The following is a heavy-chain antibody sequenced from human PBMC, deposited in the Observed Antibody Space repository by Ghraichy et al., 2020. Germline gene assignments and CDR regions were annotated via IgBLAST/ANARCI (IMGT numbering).Heavy chain of an antibody. CDR3: ATKSTTEIVGYGMDV. V-gene: IGHV4-59*08. CDR2: IYYSGSA. D-gene: IGHD1-1*01. J-gene: IGHJ6*02. Sequence: SQTLSLTCTVSGGSISSYYWSWIRQPPGKGLEWIGYIYYSGSAHYNPALKSRVAMSVDTSKSQFSLKLRSVTAADTAVYYCATKSTTEIVGYGMDVWGQGTTVTVSS. CDR1: GGSISSYY.